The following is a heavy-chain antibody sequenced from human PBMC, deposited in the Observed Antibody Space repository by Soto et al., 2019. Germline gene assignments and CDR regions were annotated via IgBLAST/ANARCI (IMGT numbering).Heavy chain of an antibody. CDR1: GYTFTSYA. J-gene: IGHJ4*02. V-gene: IGHV1-3*01. CDR3: ARDQDIVVVPAAKGPGFDY. Sequence: ASVKVSCKASGYTFTSYAMHWVRQAPGQRLEWMGWINAGNGNTKYSQKFQGRVTITRDTSASTAYMELSSLRSEDTAVYYCARDQDIVVVPAAKGPGFDYWGQGTLVTVSS. CDR2: INAGNGNT. D-gene: IGHD2-2*01.